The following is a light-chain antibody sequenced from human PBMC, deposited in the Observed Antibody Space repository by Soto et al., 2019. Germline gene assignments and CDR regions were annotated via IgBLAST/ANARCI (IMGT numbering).Light chain of an antibody. CDR2: KAS. CDR3: QQYDTYPWT. CDR1: QSFTTW. J-gene: IGKJ1*01. V-gene: IGKV1-5*03. Sequence: DIQMTQSPSTLSASVEDRVTITCRASQSFTTWLAWYQQKPGEAPKVLIYKASSLESGVPSRFSGSESGTEFTLTISSLQPDDFATYYCQQYDTYPWTFGQGTKVEIK.